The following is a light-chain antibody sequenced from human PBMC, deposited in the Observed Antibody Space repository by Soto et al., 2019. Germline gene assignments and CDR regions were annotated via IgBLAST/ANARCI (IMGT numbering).Light chain of an antibody. J-gene: IGKJ1*01. Sequence: EIVLTQSPGTLPLSPGERATLSCRASQSVSSSYLAWYQQKPGQAPRPLIYGASSRAIGISVSFSGSGSGTDFTLPISRLEPEDFAVYYCQQYGSLPWTFGQGTKVDIK. V-gene: IGKV3-20*01. CDR3: QQYGSLPWT. CDR1: QSVSSSY. CDR2: GAS.